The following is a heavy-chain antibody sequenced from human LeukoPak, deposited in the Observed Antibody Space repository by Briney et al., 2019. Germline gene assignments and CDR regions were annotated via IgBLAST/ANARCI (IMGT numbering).Heavy chain of an antibody. CDR3: ARDVPLITMVRGVINY. CDR2: ISAYNGNT. D-gene: IGHD3-10*01. J-gene: IGHJ4*02. V-gene: IGHV1-18*01. Sequence: ASVKVSCKASGYTFTSYGISWVRQAPGQGPEWMGWISAYNGNTNYAQKLQGRVTMTTDTSTSTAYMALRSLRSDDTAVYYCARDVPLITMVRGVINYWGQGTLVTVSS. CDR1: GYTFTSYG.